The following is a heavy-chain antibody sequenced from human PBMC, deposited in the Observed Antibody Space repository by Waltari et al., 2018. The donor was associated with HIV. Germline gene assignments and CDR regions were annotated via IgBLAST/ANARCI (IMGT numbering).Heavy chain of an antibody. D-gene: IGHD1-1*01. CDR1: GCAFRNTA. V-gene: IGHV3-23*01. CDR3: AKDRRNWNDGGSSFDF. Sequence: EVQLLESGGGLVQPGGSQRPSVAASGCAFRNTAMTGVRQAPGKGLEWVATISGSGSGTYYRDSVQGRFTISRDNSKSTVYLQLNSLRVEDTAVYFCAKDRRNWNDGGSSFDFWGQGTVVTVSS. CDR2: ISGSGSGT. J-gene: IGHJ3*01.